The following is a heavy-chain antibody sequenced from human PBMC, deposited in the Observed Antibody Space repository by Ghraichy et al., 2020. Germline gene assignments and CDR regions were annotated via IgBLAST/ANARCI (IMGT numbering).Heavy chain of an antibody. Sequence: GGSLRLSCAASGFTFSGYAMNWVRQAPGKGLEWVSAISGSGTSTYYADSVKGRFTISRDNSKNTLYLQMNSLRAEDTAVYYCAKSVEMATITRLAFDIWGQGTMVTVSS. CDR2: ISGSGTST. CDR3: AKSVEMATITRLAFDI. D-gene: IGHD5-24*01. J-gene: IGHJ3*02. V-gene: IGHV3-23*01. CDR1: GFTFSGYA.